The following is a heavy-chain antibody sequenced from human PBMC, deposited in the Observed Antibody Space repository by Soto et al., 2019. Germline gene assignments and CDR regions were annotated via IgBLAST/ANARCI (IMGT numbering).Heavy chain of an antibody. D-gene: IGHD3-22*01. CDR1: GFTFSTYG. V-gene: IGHV3-21*01. J-gene: IGHJ5*02. CDR3: ARSGLALPYSASHWFDP. Sequence: PVVSRRISCAASGFTFSTYGMNWVRQAPGKGVEWLSSISDSGHYIYYADSVKGRFTISRDNAKNSLFLQMNSLRGEDTAVYYCARSGLALPYSASHWFDPWGHGTLVTVSS. CDR2: ISDSGHYI.